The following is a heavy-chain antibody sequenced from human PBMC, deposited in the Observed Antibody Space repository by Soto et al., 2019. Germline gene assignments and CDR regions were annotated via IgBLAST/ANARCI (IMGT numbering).Heavy chain of an antibody. CDR1: GGSISSYY. D-gene: IGHD3-10*01. V-gene: IGHV4-59*01. CDR3: ARGQYYYGSGSTHYFDY. CDR2: IYYSGST. Sequence: LSLTCTVSGGSISSYYWSWIRQPPGKGLEWIGYIYYSGSTNYNPSLKSRVTISVDTSKNQFSLKLSSVTAADTAVYYCARGQYYYGSGSTHYFDYWGQGTLVTVSS. J-gene: IGHJ4*02.